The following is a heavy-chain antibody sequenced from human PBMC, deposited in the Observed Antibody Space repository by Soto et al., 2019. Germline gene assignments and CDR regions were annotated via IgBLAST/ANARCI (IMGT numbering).Heavy chain of an antibody. Sequence: QVQLVETGGGLVKPGGSLRLSCAASGFAFKEYSMTWIRQAPGKGLEWVSLMSGSGITIHYADSMKGRLTISRHNAKDSLFLPMASLSAADTAVYGDYYSMGAWCKGNEVTVSS. V-gene: IGHV3-11*01. CDR2: MSGSGITI. CDR1: GFAFKEYS. CDR3: YYSMGA. J-gene: IGHJ6*03.